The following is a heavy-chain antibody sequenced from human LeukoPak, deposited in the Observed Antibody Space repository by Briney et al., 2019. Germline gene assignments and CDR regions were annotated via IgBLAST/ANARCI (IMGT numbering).Heavy chain of an antibody. Sequence: GGSLRLSCAASGFTFSSYGMHWVRQAPGKGLEWVAFIRYDGSNKYYADSVKGRFTISRDNSKNTLYLQMNSLRAEDTAVYYCARDSPNYDILTGYYNPYYYYYMDVWGKGTTVTISS. CDR3: ARDSPNYDILTGYYNPYYYYYMDV. CDR1: GFTFSSYG. CDR2: IRYDGSNK. J-gene: IGHJ6*03. D-gene: IGHD3-9*01. V-gene: IGHV3-30*02.